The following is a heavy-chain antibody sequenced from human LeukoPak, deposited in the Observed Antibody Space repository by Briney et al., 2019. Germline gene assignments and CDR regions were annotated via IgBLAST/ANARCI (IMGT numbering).Heavy chain of an antibody. Sequence: GGALRLSCAASGITFGSYWMTWVRQAPGKGLECVANILPDGSEKHYVDSVEGRFTISRDNAKNSLFLEMNSLRAEDTAVYYCARGRMAVAGSYEYWGQGTLVT. V-gene: IGHV3-7*05. J-gene: IGHJ4*02. CDR1: GITFGSYW. CDR3: ARGRMAVAGSYEY. D-gene: IGHD6-19*01. CDR2: ILPDGSEK.